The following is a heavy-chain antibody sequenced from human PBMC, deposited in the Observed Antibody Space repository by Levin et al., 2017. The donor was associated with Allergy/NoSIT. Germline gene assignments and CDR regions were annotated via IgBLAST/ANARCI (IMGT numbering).Heavy chain of an antibody. CDR2: ISYDGSNK. CDR1: GFTFSSYA. Sequence: RPGGSLRLSCAASGFTFSSYAMHWVRQAPGKGLEWVAVISYDGSNKYYADSVKGRFTISRDNSKNTLYLQMNSLRAEDTAVYYCARDAGIAAAFDYWGQGTLVTVSS. V-gene: IGHV3-30*04. CDR3: ARDAGIAAAFDY. D-gene: IGHD6-13*01. J-gene: IGHJ4*02.